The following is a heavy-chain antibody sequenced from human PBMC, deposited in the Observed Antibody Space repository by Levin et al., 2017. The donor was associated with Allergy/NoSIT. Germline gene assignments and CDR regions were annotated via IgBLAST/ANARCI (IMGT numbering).Heavy chain of an antibody. CDR2: IYAGDSDT. CDR1: GYSFSTYW. CDR3: AKLRRTAVRHDAFDV. V-gene: IGHV5-51*01. Sequence: GESLKISCKGSGYSFSTYWIGWVRQKPGKGLEWMGIIYAGDSDTRYSPSFQGQATISVDKSISTAYLQWSSLKASDSAMYYCAKLRRTAVRHDAFDVWGQGTKVTVSS. D-gene: IGHD3-16*01. J-gene: IGHJ3*01.